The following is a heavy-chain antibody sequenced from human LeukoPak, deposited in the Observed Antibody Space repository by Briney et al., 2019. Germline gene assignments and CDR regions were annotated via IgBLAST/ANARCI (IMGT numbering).Heavy chain of an antibody. D-gene: IGHD5-12*01. CDR1: GFTFSDYG. CDR2: IRYDGSTI. V-gene: IGHV3-33*01. Sequence: GTSLRLSCAASGFTFSDYGMHWVSQAPGKGMEWVAVIRYDGSTIYYADSVKGRFTISRDDSKKTLYLQMDSLRAEDTAVYYCARAYSRESGYDFVFGYWGQGTLVTVSS. CDR3: ARAYSRESGYDFVFGY. J-gene: IGHJ4*02.